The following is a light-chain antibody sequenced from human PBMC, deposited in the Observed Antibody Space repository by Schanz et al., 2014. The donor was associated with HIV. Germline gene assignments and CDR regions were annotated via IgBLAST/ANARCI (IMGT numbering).Light chain of an antibody. CDR2: GAS. V-gene: IGKV3-20*01. Sequence: VMTQSPATLSVSPGERATLSCRASQSIHNYLAWYQQKPGQAPRLLIYGASTRATGIPDRFSGSGSGTDFTLTISRLEPEDFAVYYCQQYGSSPLFGPGTKVDIK. CDR3: QQYGSSPL. CDR1: QSIHNY. J-gene: IGKJ3*01.